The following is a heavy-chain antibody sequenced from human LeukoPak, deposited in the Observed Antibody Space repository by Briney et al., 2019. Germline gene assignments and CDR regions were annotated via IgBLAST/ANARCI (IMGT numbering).Heavy chain of an antibody. CDR2: ISAYNGNT. CDR1: GYTFTSYG. J-gene: IGHJ4*02. V-gene: IGHV1-18*01. D-gene: IGHD2-15*01. CDR3: ARDGYCSGGSCYNGADY. Sequence: ASVKVSCKASGYTFTSYGISWVRQAPGQGLEWMGWISAYNGNTNYAQKLQGRVTMTTDTSTCTAYMELRSLRSDDTAVYYCARDGYCSGGSCYNGADYWGQGTLVTVSS.